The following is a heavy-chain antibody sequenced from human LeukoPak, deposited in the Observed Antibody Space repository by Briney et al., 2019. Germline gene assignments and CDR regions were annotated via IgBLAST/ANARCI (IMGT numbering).Heavy chain of an antibody. CDR3: ASNYGSGSYHYFDY. V-gene: IGHV4-30-4*01. J-gene: IGHJ4*02. Sequence: SQTLSLTCTVSGGSISSGDYYWSWIRQPPGKGLEWIGYIYYSGSTHYNPSLKSRVTMSVDTSKNQFSLKMSSVTAADTAVYYCASNYGSGSYHYFDYWGQGTLVTVSS. CDR1: GGSISSGDYY. D-gene: IGHD3-10*01. CDR2: IYYSGST.